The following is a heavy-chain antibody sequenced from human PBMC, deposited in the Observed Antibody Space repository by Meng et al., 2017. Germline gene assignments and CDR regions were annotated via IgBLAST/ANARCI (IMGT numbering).Heavy chain of an antibody. J-gene: IGHJ5*02. CDR2: IYYSGST. D-gene: IGHD5-12*01. CDR3: ASKGGLSTYNWFDP. V-gene: IGHV4-31*03. Sequence: QGQLQESGPGLLKPSQTLSPTCTVSGGSISSGGYYWSWIRQHPGKGLEWIGYIYYSGSTYYNPSLKSRVTISVDTSKNQFSLKLSSVTAADTAVYYCASKGGLSTYNWFDPWGQGTLVTVSS. CDR1: GGSISSGGYY.